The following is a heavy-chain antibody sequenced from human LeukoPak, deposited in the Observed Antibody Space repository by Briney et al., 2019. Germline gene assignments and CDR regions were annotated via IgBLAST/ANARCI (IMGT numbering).Heavy chain of an antibody. CDR1: GGSISSSSYY. CDR3: ARHGRRRYEPFDY. D-gene: IGHD1-1*01. Sequence: SETLSLTCTVSGGSISSSSYYWGWIRQPPGKGLEWIGSIYYSGSTYYNPSLKSRVTISVDTSKNQFSLKLSSVTAADTAVYYCARHGRRRYEPFDYWGQGTLVTVSS. J-gene: IGHJ4*02. CDR2: IYYSGST. V-gene: IGHV4-39*01.